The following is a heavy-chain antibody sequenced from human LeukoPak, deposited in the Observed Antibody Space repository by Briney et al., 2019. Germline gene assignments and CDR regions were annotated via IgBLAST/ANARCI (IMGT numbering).Heavy chain of an antibody. CDR3: ARDPRDDHNSLDY. Sequence: GGSLRLSCAASGFSFSNYWMSWVRQSPEKGLEWVANIKEDGSARYYVDSVKGRFTISRDNPKNSLYLQMGSLRADDTAVYYCARDPRDDHNSLDYWGQGTQVTVSS. D-gene: IGHD5-24*01. J-gene: IGHJ4*02. CDR1: GFSFSNYW. V-gene: IGHV3-7*03. CDR2: IKEDGSAR.